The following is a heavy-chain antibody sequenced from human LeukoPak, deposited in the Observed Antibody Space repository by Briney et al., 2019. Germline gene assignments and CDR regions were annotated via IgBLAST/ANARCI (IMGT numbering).Heavy chain of an antibody. CDR1: GYTFTGFY. D-gene: IGHD3-3*01. CDR3: ARDDYDFWSGYYIYFDY. CDR2: INPNSGGT. V-gene: IGHV1-2*06. J-gene: IGHJ4*02. Sequence: ASVKVSCKASGYTFTGFYMHWVRKAPGQGLEWMGRINPNSGGTNYAQKFQGRVTMTRDTSISTAYMELSRLRSDDTAVYYCARDDYDFWSGYYIYFDYWGQGTLVTVSS.